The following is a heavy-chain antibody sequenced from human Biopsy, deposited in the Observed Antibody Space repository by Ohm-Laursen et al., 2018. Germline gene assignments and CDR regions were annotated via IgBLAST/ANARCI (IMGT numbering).Heavy chain of an antibody. J-gene: IGHJ4*02. CDR1: GFTFSSYA. CDR2: ISGNSDII. D-gene: IGHD4-17*01. CDR3: ALAAAQTVTHFDY. Sequence: SLRLFCAASGFTFSSYAMAWFRQAPGKGLEWVSTISGNSDIIYDTDSVKGRFTISRDNSKNTLYLQMNSLRADDTAVYYCALAAAQTVTHFDYWGQGTLVTVPS. V-gene: IGHV3-23*01.